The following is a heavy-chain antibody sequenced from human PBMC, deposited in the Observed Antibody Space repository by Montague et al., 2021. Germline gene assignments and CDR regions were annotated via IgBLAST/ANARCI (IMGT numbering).Heavy chain of an antibody. CDR2: VNERGSS. J-gene: IGHJ6*01. CDR1: GGTFSVYS. D-gene: IGHD1-26*01. V-gene: IGHV4-34*08. CDR3: ARRGIVGGGQKGYFYAMDV. Sequence: SETLSLTCAVYGGTFSVYSWTWIRQSPGNRLERIGEVNERGSSNFNPSLKSRLTISVDTSNKHLSLNLRSVTAADTAVYYCARRGIVGGGQKGYFYAMDVWGKGTTV.